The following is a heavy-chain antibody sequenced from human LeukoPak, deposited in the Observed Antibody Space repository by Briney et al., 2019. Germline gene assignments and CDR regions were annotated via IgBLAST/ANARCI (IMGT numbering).Heavy chain of an antibody. J-gene: IGHJ4*02. CDR1: GFTFSTYP. V-gene: IGHV3-30-3*01. CDR2: ISYDGSKT. Sequence: GRSLRLSCAASGFTFSTYPMHWVRQAPGKGLEWVAVISYDGSKTYYTDSVKGRFTISRDNAKNSLYLQMNSLRAEDTAVYYCARLGYCSGGSCYVDYWGQGTLVTVSS. D-gene: IGHD2-15*01. CDR3: ARLGYCSGGSCYVDY.